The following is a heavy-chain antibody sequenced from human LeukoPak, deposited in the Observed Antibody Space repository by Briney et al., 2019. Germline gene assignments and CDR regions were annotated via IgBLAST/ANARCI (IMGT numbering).Heavy chain of an antibody. CDR1: GFTFSSYW. Sequence: GGSLRLSCAASGFTFSSYWMSWVRQAPGKGLEWVANIKQDGSEKYYVDSVKGRFTISRDNAKNSLYLQMNSLRAEDTAVYYCAREDVVQNYYYYGMDVWGRGTTVTVSS. CDR2: IKQDGSEK. V-gene: IGHV3-7*03. D-gene: IGHD2-2*01. CDR3: AREDVVQNYYYYGMDV. J-gene: IGHJ6*02.